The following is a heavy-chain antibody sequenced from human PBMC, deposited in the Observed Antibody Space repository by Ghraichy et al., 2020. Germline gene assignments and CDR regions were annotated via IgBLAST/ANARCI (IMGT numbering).Heavy chain of an antibody. V-gene: IGHV4-31*03. CDR2: IYYSGST. CDR1: GGSISSGGYY. D-gene: IGHD2-15*01. CDR3: ARRHCSGGSCYPDY. Sequence: SETLSLTCTVSGGSISSGGYYWSWIRQHPGNGLEWIGYIYYSGSTYYNPSLKSRVTISVDTSKNQFSLKLSSVTAADTAVYYCARRHCSGGSCYPDYWGQGNVVTVTS. J-gene: IGHJ4*03.